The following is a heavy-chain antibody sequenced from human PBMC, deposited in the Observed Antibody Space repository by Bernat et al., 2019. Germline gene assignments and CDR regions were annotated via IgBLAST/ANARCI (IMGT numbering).Heavy chain of an antibody. CDR1: GYTFTSYA. CDR2: INAGSGNT. J-gene: IGHJ1*01. V-gene: IGHV1-3*01. CDR3: ARGVAGTGGYFQH. Sequence: QVQLVQSGAEVKKPGASVKVSCKTSGYTFTSYAMHWVRQAPGQRLEWMGWINAGSGNTKYSQKFQGRVTITRDTSASTAYMELSSLRSEDTALYYCARGVAGTGGYFQHRGQGTLVTVSS. D-gene: IGHD6-19*01.